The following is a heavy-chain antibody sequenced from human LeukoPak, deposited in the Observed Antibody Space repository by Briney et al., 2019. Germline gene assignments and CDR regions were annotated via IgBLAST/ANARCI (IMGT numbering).Heavy chain of an antibody. V-gene: IGHV3-49*04. Sequence: PGGSLRLSCAASGFTFSSYNMNWVRQAPGKGLEWVGFIRSKAHGGTTDCAASVKGRFTISRDDSKSSAYLQMNSLKTEDTAVYYCTRGGWENRFDYWGQGTLATVSS. CDR1: GFTFSSYN. D-gene: IGHD1-14*01. J-gene: IGHJ4*02. CDR2: IRSKAHGGTT. CDR3: TRGGWENRFDY.